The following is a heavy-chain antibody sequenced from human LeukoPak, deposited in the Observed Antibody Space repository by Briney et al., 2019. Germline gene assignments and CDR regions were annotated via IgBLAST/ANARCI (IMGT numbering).Heavy chain of an antibody. CDR2: ISGSGGST. CDR1: GFTFSSYA. Sequence: PGGPLRLSCAASGFTFSSYAMHWVRQAPGKGLEWVSAISGSGGSTYYADSVKGRFTISRDNSKNTLYLQMNSQRAEDTAVYYCAKDPTTVTTDYFDYWGQGTLVTVSS. V-gene: IGHV3-23*01. CDR3: AKDPTTVTTDYFDY. J-gene: IGHJ4*02. D-gene: IGHD4-17*01.